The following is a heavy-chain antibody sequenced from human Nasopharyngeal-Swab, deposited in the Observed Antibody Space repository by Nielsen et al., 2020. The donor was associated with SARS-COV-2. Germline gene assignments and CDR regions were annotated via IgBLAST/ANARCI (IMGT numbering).Heavy chain of an antibody. CDR1: GFTFSDYY. V-gene: IGHV3-23*01. D-gene: IGHD1-1*01. Sequence: GGSLRLSCAASGFTFSDYYMSWVRQAPGKGLEWVSANSGSGGSTYYTDSVKGRFIISRDSSKTTLFLQMNRLRAEDTAIYYCARFSTTWYNSAFDSWGQGTLVTVSS. J-gene: IGHJ4*02. CDR2: NSGSGGST. CDR3: ARFSTTWYNSAFDS.